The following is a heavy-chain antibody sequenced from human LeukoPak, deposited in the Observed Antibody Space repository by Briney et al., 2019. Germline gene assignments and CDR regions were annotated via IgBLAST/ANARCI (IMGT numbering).Heavy chain of an antibody. D-gene: IGHD3-22*01. J-gene: IGHJ3*02. V-gene: IGHV4-34*01. CDR1: GGSFSGYY. Sequence: SETLSLTCAVYGGSFSGYYWSWIRQPPGKGLEWIGEINHSGSTNYNPSLKSRVTISVDTSKNQFSLKLSSVTAADTAVYYCARYYYDSSGYYAFDIWGQGTMVTVSS. CDR2: INHSGST. CDR3: ARYYYDSSGYYAFDI.